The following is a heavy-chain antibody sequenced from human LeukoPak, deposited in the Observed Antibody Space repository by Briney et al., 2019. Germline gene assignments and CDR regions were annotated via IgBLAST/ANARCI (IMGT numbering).Heavy chain of an antibody. CDR2: INQDGSEK. D-gene: IGHD6-19*01. V-gene: IGHV3-7*04. CDR1: GFTFSSYW. J-gene: IGHJ4*02. CDR3: GRGGGGDGSGWSTTDY. Sequence: TGGSLRLSCAASGFTFSSYWMSWVRQAPGKGLEWVANINQDGSEKYDVDSAKGRFTISRDNAKNSLYLQMNSLRVDDTAMYYCGRGGGGDGSGWSTTDYWGQGTLVTISS.